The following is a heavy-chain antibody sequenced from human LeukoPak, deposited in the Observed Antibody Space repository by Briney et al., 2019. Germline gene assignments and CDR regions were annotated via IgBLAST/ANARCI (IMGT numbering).Heavy chain of an antibody. Sequence: AGGSLRLSCAASGFTFSSYGMHWVRQAPGKGLEWVAVIWYDGSNKYYADSVKGRFTISGDNSKNTLYLQMNSLRAEDTAVYYCAKGTTVTTHDAFDIWGRGTMVTVSS. D-gene: IGHD4-17*01. J-gene: IGHJ3*02. CDR2: IWYDGSNK. CDR1: GFTFSSYG. CDR3: AKGTTVTTHDAFDI. V-gene: IGHV3-33*06.